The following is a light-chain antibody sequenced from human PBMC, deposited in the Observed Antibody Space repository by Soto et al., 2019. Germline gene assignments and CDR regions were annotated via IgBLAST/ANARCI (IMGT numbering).Light chain of an antibody. CDR1: SSDIGGYRY. Sequence: QSVLTQPASVSGSPGQSITISCTGTSSDIGGYRYVSWYQQHPDKAPKLMIYEVSHRPSGVSDRFSGSKSGNTAPLNISGLQAEDEADYYCSSFTTTNTPYVFGTGTKVTVL. CDR3: SSFTTTNTPYV. J-gene: IGLJ1*01. CDR2: EVS. V-gene: IGLV2-14*01.